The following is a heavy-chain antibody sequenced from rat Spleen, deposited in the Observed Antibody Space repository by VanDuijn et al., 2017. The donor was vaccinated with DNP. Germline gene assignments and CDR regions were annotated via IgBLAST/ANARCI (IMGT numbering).Heavy chain of an antibody. Sequence: EVQLVESGGDPVQPGRSLKLSCAASGFTFRDYYMAWVRQAPTKGLEWVASISYDGVTTYYGDSVMGRFTISRDNTKGTLYLQMNSLRSDDTATYYCTRDSSYLYFDYWGHGVMVTVSS. CDR2: ISYDGVTT. CDR3: TRDSSYLYFDY. D-gene: IGHD1-2*01. CDR1: GFTFRDYY. J-gene: IGHJ2*01. V-gene: IGHV5-20*01.